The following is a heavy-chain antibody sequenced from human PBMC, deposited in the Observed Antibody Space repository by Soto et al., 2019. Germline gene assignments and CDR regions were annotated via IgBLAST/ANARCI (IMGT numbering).Heavy chain of an antibody. CDR3: ARAATSYRYSSWGPYFDY. V-gene: IGHV1-69*13. CDR1: GGTFSSYA. CDR2: IIPIFGTA. J-gene: IGHJ4*02. D-gene: IGHD6-13*01. Sequence: SVKISCKSSGGTFSSYAISWVRQAPGQGLEWMGGIIPIFGTANYAQKFQGRVTITADESTSTAYMELSSLRSEDTAVYYCARAATSYRYSSWGPYFDYWGQGTLVTVSS.